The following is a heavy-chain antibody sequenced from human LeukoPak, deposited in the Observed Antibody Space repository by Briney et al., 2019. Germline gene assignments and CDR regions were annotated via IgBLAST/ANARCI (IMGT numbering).Heavy chain of an antibody. CDR2: MNPNSGNT. D-gene: IGHD6-13*01. CDR1: GYTFTSYD. V-gene: IGHV1-8*01. Sequence: ASVKVSCKASGYTFTSYDFNWVRQASGQGLEWMGWMNPNSGNTGYAQKFQGRVTMTRNTSISTAYMELSSLRSEDTAVYYCARGLRREQQLLRAFDFWGQGTLVTVSS. CDR3: ARGLRREQQLLRAFDF. J-gene: IGHJ4*02.